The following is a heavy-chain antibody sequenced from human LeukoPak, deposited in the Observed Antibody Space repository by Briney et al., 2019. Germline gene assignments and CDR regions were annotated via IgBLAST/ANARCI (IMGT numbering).Heavy chain of an antibody. V-gene: IGHV1-69*13. CDR3: ARDWGYYDSSDH. D-gene: IGHD3-22*01. CDR2: IIPIFGTA. Sequence: SVKVSCKASGYTFTSYYMHWVRQAPGQGLEWMGGIIPIFGTANYAQKFQGRVTVTADESTSTAYMELSSLRSEDTAVYYCARDWGYYDSSDHWGQGTLVTVSS. J-gene: IGHJ4*02. CDR1: GYTFTSYY.